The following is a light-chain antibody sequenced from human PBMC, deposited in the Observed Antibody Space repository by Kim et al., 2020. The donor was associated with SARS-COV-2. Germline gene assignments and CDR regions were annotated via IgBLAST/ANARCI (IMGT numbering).Light chain of an antibody. Sequence: EIVMTQSPATLSVSPGERATLSCRASQSVSSSLAWYQQKPGQRLRVLIYAASTRISGVPARFTGSGSETEFTLTIDSLQSEDFAIYYCQQYKDWYTFGQGTKLEI. J-gene: IGKJ2*01. CDR2: AAS. CDR3: QQYKDWYT. CDR1: QSVSSS. V-gene: IGKV3-15*01.